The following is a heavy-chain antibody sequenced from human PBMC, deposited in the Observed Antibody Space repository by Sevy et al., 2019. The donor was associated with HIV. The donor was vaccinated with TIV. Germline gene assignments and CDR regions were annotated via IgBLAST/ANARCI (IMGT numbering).Heavy chain of an antibody. V-gene: IGHV3-33*01. CDR2: IWYDGSNK. CDR1: GFTFISYG. Sequence: GGSLRLSCAASGFTFISYGMHWVRQAPGKGLEWVAVIWYDGSNKYYADSVKGRFTISRDNSKNTLYLQMNSLRAEDTAVYYCARAPLGYCSSTSCLYYYYRMDVWGQGTTVTVSS. CDR3: ARAPLGYCSSTSCLYYYYRMDV. D-gene: IGHD2-2*01. J-gene: IGHJ6*02.